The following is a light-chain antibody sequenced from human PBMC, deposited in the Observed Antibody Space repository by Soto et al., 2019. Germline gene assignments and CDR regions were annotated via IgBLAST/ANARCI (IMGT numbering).Light chain of an antibody. V-gene: IGLV1-40*01. J-gene: IGLJ2*01. Sequence: QSVLTQPPSVSGAPGQRVTISCTGSSSNIGAGYDVHWYQQLPGTATKHLIYGNNNRPSGVPDRFSGSKSGTSASLAITGLQAEDEADYYCQFYDSSLSGSVFGGGTKLPVL. CDR2: GNN. CDR3: QFYDSSLSGSV. CDR1: SSNIGAGYD.